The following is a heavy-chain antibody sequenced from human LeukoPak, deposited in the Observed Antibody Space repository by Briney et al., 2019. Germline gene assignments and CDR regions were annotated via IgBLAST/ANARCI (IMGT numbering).Heavy chain of an antibody. CDR2: IGTGGHT. J-gene: IGHJ3*01. Sequence: GGSLRLSCSASGFTFSNYDMHWVRQEKGKGLEWVSSIGTGGHTYCAPSVKGRFTISRENAKNSLYLQMNSLVAGDTAIYYCTRGGLEAPCDVWRQGTMVAVSS. D-gene: IGHD5-24*01. CDR1: GFTFSNYD. CDR3: TRGGLEAPCDV. V-gene: IGHV3-13*01.